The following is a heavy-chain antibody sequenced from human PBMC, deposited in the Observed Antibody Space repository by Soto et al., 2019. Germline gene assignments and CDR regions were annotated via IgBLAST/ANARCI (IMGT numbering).Heavy chain of an antibody. CDR1: GGTFSSYA. J-gene: IGHJ4*02. D-gene: IGHD3-22*01. CDR3: AREGGDYYDSSGYRYYFDY. Sequence: QVQLVQSGAEVKKPGSSVKVSCKASGGTFSSYAISWVRQPLGQGLEWMGGIIPIFGTANYAQKFQGRVTITADESTSTAYMELSSLRSEDTAVYYCAREGGDYYDSSGYRYYFDYWGQGTLVTVSS. CDR2: IIPIFGTA. V-gene: IGHV1-69*01.